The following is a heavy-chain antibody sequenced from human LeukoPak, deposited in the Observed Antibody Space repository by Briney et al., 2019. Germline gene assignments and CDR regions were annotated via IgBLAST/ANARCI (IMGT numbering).Heavy chain of an antibody. CDR3: ARLQPHYYNFLSGYYTGTPDY. CDR1: GGSISSNNW. CDR2: FYHRGST. Sequence: SETLSLTSAVSGGSISSNNWWTWVRQPPGKGLEWIGEFYHRGSTNYNPSLKSRVTISVDTSKKQFFLKLSSVTAADTAVYYCARLQPHYYNFLSGYYTGTPDYWGQGTLVTVSS. J-gene: IGHJ4*02. V-gene: IGHV4-4*02. D-gene: IGHD3-3*01.